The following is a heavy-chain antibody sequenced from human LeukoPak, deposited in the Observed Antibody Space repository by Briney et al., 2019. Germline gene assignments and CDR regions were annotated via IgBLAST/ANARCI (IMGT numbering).Heavy chain of an antibody. CDR1: GYTFTIYN. Sequence: ASVKVSCKASGYTFTIYNINWVREAPGQGLEWMAWMHPNNGDTGYAQKFQDRVTVTSNTSISTAYMELRSLTSEDTAVYYCARELIVLEPAARRYNYYMDVWGIGTTVSVSS. V-gene: IGHV1-8*03. CDR3: ARELIVLEPAARRYNYYMDV. CDR2: MHPNNGDT. D-gene: IGHD2-2*01. J-gene: IGHJ6*03.